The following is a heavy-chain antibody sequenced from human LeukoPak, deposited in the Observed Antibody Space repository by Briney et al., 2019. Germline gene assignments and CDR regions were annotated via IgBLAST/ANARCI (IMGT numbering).Heavy chain of an antibody. V-gene: IGHV1-69*06. CDR3: ARDPINYLDYYDSSGYYPPRLDFDY. D-gene: IGHD3-22*01. J-gene: IGHJ4*02. Sequence: SVKVSCKASGGTFSSYAISWVRQAPGQGLEWMGGIIPIFGTANYAQKFQGRVTITADKSTSTAYMELSRLRSDDTAVYYCARDPINYLDYYDSSGYYPPRLDFDYWGQGTLVTVSS. CDR1: GGTFSSYA. CDR2: IIPIFGTA.